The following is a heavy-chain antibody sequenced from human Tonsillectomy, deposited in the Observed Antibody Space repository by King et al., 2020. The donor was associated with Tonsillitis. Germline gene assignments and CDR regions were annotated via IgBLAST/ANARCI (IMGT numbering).Heavy chain of an antibody. Sequence: EVQLVESGGGLVQPGRSLRLSCAASGFTFDDYAMHWVRQAPGKGLEWVSGISWNSGSIAYADSVKGRFTISRDNAKNSLYLQMNSLRAEDTALYYCAKDIMWQYSSGYLFDYWGQGTLVTVSS. D-gene: IGHD3-22*01. CDR2: ISWNSGSI. CDR3: AKDIMWQYSSGYLFDY. J-gene: IGHJ4*02. V-gene: IGHV3-9*01. CDR1: GFTFDDYA.